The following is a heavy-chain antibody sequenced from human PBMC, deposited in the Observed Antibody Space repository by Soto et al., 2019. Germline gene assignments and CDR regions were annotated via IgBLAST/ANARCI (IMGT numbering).Heavy chain of an antibody. J-gene: IGHJ5*02. CDR3: ARDRGIAAAGSGGNWLDP. Sequence: QVQLVQSGAEVKKPGSSVKVSCKASGGTFSSCGISWVRQAPGQGLEWMGGIIPAFRKANYAQKFQGRVTITADESTSTAYMELSSLRSEDTAVYYCARDRGIAAAGSGGNWLDPWGQGTLVTVSS. V-gene: IGHV1-69*01. CDR1: GGTFSSCG. D-gene: IGHD6-13*01. CDR2: IIPAFRKA.